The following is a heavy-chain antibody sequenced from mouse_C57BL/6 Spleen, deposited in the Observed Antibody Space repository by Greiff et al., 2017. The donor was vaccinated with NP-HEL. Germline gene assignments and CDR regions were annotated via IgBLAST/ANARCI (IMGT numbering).Heavy chain of an antibody. D-gene: IGHD2-2*01. CDR3: ARQEVTTNFDY. V-gene: IGHV1-80*01. CDR1: GYAFSSYW. Sequence: QVQLQQSGAELVKPGASVKISCKASGYAFSSYWMNWVKQRPGKGLEWIGQIYPGDGDTNYNGKFKGKATLTADKSSSTAYMQLSSLTSEDSAVYFCARQEVTTNFDYWGQGTTLTVSS. J-gene: IGHJ2*01. CDR2: IYPGDGDT.